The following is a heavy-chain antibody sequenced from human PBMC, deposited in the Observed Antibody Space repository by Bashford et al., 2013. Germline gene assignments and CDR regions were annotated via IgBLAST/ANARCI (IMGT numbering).Heavy chain of an antibody. D-gene: IGHD3-3*01. Sequence: VRQAPGRGVEWVANIKQDGSEKYYVDSVKGRFTISRDNAKNSLYLQMNSLRAEDTAVYYCARALETYDFWSGYPGGFDYWGQGTLVTVSS. V-gene: IGHV3-7*01. J-gene: IGHJ4*02. CDR2: IKQDGSEK. CDR3: ARALETYDFWSGYPGGFDY.